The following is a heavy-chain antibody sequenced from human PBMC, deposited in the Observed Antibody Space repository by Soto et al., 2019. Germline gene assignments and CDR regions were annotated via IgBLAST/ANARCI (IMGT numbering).Heavy chain of an antibody. CDR1: GGSISSGGYS. J-gene: IGHJ4*02. CDR2: IYHSGST. CDR3: ARARGDYYDSSGYFFDY. Sequence: LSLTCAVSGGSISSGGYSWSWIRQPPGKGLEWIGYIYHSGSTYYNPSLKSRVTISVDRSKNQFSLKLSSVTAADTAVYYCARARGDYYDSSGYFFDYWGQGTLVTVSS. D-gene: IGHD3-22*01. V-gene: IGHV4-30-2*01.